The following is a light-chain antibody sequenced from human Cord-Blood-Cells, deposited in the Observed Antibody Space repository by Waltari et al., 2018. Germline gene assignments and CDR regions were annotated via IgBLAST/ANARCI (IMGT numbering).Light chain of an antibody. CDR2: DAS. Sequence: EIVLTQSPATLSLSPGERATLSCRASQSVSSYLTWYQQKPGQAPRLLIYDASNRATGIPARFSGSGSGTDFTLTISNLEPEDFAVYYCQQRSNCPLTFGQGTRLEIK. V-gene: IGKV3-11*01. CDR1: QSVSSY. CDR3: QQRSNCPLT. J-gene: IGKJ5*01.